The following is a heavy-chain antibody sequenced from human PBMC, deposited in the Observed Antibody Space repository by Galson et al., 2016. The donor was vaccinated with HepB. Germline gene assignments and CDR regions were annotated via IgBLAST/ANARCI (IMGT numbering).Heavy chain of an antibody. J-gene: IGHJ4*02. CDR3: ARVRSEMATMTPGLFDC. V-gene: IGHV5-51*01. D-gene: IGHD5-24*01. CDR2: INPGDSDI. Sequence: QSGAEVKKPGESLKISCKGSGYSFTTYWIGWVRQKPGKGLEWVAIINPGDSDIRYSPSFQGQVTISSDKSISTADLQWSSLKASDTAIYYCARVRSEMATMTPGLFDCWGQGTLVTVSS. CDR1: GYSFTTYW.